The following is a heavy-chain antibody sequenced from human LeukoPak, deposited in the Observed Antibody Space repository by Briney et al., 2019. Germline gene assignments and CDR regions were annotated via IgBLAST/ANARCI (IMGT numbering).Heavy chain of an antibody. V-gene: IGHV4-59*08. CDR2: IYCSGST. D-gene: IGHD3-9*01. CDR1: GGSISSYY. CDR3: ARRDYDILTGYSYYYMDV. J-gene: IGHJ6*03. Sequence: SETLSLTCTVSGGSISSYYWSWIRQPPGKGLEWIGYIYCSGSTNYNPSLKSRVTISVDTSKNQFSLKLSSVTAADTAVYYCARRDYDILTGYSYYYMDVWGKGTTVTVSS.